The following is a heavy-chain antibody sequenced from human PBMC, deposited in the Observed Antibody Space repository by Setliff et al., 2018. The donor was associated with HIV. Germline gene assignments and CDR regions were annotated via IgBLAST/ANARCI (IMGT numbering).Heavy chain of an antibody. D-gene: IGHD3-22*01. CDR3: AKSPPDLRTPNPNSMIVVVDY. Sequence: GASVKVSCKASGGTFSSYAISWVRQAPGQGLEWMGGIIPILGIANYAQKFQGRVTITADESTSTAYMELSSLRSEDTAVYYCAKSPPDLRTPNPNSMIVVVDYWGQGTLVTVSS. V-gene: IGHV1-69*10. J-gene: IGHJ4*02. CDR1: GGTFSSYA. CDR2: IIPILGIA.